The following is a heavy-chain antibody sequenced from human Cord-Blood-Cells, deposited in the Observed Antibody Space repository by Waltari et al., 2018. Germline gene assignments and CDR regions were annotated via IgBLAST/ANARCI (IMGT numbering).Heavy chain of an antibody. J-gene: IGHJ5*02. CDR2: INHSGST. V-gene: IGHV4-34*01. D-gene: IGHD3-22*01. CDR3: ASVDYYDSSGYSNWFDP. Sequence: QVQLQQWGAGLLTPSETLSLTCAVYGGSFSGYYWSWIRQPPGKGLEWIGEINHSGSTNYNPSLKSRVTISVDTSKNQFSLKLSSVTAADTAVYYCASVDYYDSSGYSNWFDPWGQGTLVTVSS. CDR1: GGSFSGYY.